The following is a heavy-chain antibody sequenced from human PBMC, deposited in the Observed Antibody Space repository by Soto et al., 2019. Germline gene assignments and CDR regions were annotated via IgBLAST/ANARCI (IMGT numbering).Heavy chain of an antibody. CDR1: GGTFSSSG. J-gene: IGHJ6*02. CDR2: INPIFDTT. Sequence: SVKVSCKTSGGTFSSSGISGVRQAPGQGLEWLGRINPIFDTTNYAQKFQARVTITADESTSTAYMELSSLRSEDTAVYYYARDRAGDNSNYPYDMDVWGQGTTVTVSS. D-gene: IGHD4-4*01. V-gene: IGHV1-69*13. CDR3: ARDRAGDNSNYPYDMDV.